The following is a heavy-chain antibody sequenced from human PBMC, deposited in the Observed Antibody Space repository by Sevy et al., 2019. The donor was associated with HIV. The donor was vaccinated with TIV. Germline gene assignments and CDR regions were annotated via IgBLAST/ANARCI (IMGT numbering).Heavy chain of an antibody. J-gene: IGHJ4*02. CDR3: TAGPVSF. D-gene: IGHD3-16*01. CDR2: IKPITDAGTT. CDR1: GFTFSNAW. Sequence: GGSLRLSCTASGFTFSNAWMTWVRQTPERGLEWVALIKPITDAGTTGYAAPVQDRFTISRDDSKNTVSLQLNSLKTEETAVYYCTAGPVSFWGQGTLVTVSS. V-gene: IGHV3-15*01.